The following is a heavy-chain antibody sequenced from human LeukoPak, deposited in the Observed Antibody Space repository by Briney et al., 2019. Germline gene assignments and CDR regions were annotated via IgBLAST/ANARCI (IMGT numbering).Heavy chain of an antibody. V-gene: IGHV1-18*04. Sequence: ASVKVSCKAPGGTFTDYSISWVRQAPGQGLEWMGWISAYNGNTNYAQKLQGRVTMTTDTSTSTAYMELRSLRSDDTAVYYCARDRVVPAATFDYWGQGTLVTVSS. CDR3: ARDRVVPAATFDY. D-gene: IGHD2-2*01. CDR1: GGTFTDYS. CDR2: ISAYNGNT. J-gene: IGHJ4*02.